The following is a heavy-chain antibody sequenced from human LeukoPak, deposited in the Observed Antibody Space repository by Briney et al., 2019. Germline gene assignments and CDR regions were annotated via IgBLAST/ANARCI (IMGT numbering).Heavy chain of an antibody. CDR2: IKPDATEK. CDR3: ARGVWSSRNAFDI. V-gene: IGHV3-7*01. J-gene: IGHJ3*02. D-gene: IGHD1-14*01. CDR1: GFSFTTSW. Sequence: GGSLRLSCAASGFSFTTSWMSWVRQAPGKGLEWVANIKPDATEKHYVDSVRGRFTISRDNAQNSLSLEMSSLRAEGTAVYYCARGVWSSRNAFDIWGQGTMVTVSS.